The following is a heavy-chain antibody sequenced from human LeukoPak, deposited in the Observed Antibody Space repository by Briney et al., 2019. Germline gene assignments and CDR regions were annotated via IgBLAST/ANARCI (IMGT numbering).Heavy chain of an antibody. CDR3: ARVGSGHSGYQRNPPAGRYDY. J-gene: IGHJ4*02. D-gene: IGHD5-12*01. Sequence: ASVKVSCKASGYTFTSYGISWVRQAPGQGLEWMGWISAYNGNTNYAQKLQGRVTMTTDTSTSTAYMELRSLTSDDTAVYYCARVGSGHSGYQRNPPAGRYDYWGQGTLVTVSS. CDR2: ISAYNGNT. CDR1: GYTFTSYG. V-gene: IGHV1-18*01.